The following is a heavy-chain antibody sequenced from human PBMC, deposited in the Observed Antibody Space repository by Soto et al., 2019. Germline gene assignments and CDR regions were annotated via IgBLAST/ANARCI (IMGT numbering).Heavy chain of an antibody. D-gene: IGHD3-9*01. Sequence: QVQLQQWGAGPLRPLETLSLTCGVSGGSLSGYYWAWIRQSPGKGLEWIGEINDRGSINYNPSLKSRVSISVDTSKNHYSLNLRSVTAADTAVDYCARESHDILTGPPWVWYFDIWGRGTLVTVSS. CDR3: ARESHDILTGPPWVWYFDI. CDR2: INDRGSI. CDR1: GGSLSGYY. J-gene: IGHJ2*01. V-gene: IGHV4-34*01.